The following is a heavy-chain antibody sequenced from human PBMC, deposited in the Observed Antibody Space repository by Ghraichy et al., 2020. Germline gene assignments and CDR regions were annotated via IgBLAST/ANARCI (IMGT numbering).Heavy chain of an antibody. CDR3: ARGGAAAGTGGYGMDV. J-gene: IGHJ6*02. V-gene: IGHV3-74*01. CDR2: INIDGSST. Sequence: GGSLRLSCAASGFTLSRYWVHWVRQAPGKGLVWVSRINIDGSSTPYADSVKGRFTMSRDNAKNTLYLQMNSLRAEDTAVYYCARGGAAAGTGGYGMDVWGQGTTVIVYS. D-gene: IGHD6-13*01. CDR1: GFTLSRYW.